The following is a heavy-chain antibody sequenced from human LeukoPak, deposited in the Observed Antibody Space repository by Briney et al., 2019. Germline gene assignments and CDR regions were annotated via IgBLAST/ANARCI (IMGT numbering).Heavy chain of an antibody. CDR3: ARDRLTSGSYFFDY. CDR2: ISGRSSTI. V-gene: IGHV3-48*01. Sequence: GGSLRLSCAASAFTFSDYSMNWVRQAPGKGLEWISYISGRSSTIYYADSVRGRFTISRDNAKNSMYLQMNSLRADDTAVYYCARDRLTSGSYFFDYWGQGTLVTVSS. D-gene: IGHD1-26*01. CDR1: AFTFSDYS. J-gene: IGHJ4*02.